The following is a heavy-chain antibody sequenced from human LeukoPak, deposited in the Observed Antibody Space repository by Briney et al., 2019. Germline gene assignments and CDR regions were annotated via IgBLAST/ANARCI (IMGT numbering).Heavy chain of an antibody. Sequence: GESLKISCKGSGYSFTSYWIGWVRQMPGKGLEWMGIIYPGDSDTRYSPSFQGQVTISADKSISTAYLQWSSLKASDTAMYYCARSPTGSYFLLSFDYWGQGTLVTVSS. D-gene: IGHD1-26*01. J-gene: IGHJ4*02. CDR3: ARSPTGSYFLLSFDY. V-gene: IGHV5-51*01. CDR2: IYPGDSDT. CDR1: GYSFTSYW.